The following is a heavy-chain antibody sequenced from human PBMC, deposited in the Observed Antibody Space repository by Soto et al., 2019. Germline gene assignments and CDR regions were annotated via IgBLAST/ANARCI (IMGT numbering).Heavy chain of an antibody. V-gene: IGHV3-73*01. D-gene: IGHD6-6*01. CDR3: AGELASDY. CDR1: GFTFSGYT. Sequence: GGSLRLSCAASGFTFSGYTMHWVRQASGNGLEWVGRIRSKANGYATAYAASVKGRFTISRDDSENTAYLQMNSLKTEDTAVYYCAGELASDYWGQGILVTVSS. J-gene: IGHJ4*02. CDR2: IRSKANGYAT.